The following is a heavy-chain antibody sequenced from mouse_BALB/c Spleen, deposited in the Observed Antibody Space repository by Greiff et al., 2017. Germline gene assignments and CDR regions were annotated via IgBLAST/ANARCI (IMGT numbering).Heavy chain of an antibody. CDR1: GFTFSSYA. D-gene: IGHD4-1*01. V-gene: IGHV5-9-4*01. CDR2: ISSGGSYT. CDR3: ARERTMGRWGFDY. Sequence: EVQVVESGGGLVKPGGSLKLSCAASGFTFSSYAMSWVRQSPEKRLEWVAEISSGGSYTYYPDTVTGRFTISRDNAKNTLYLEMSSLRSEDTAMYYCARERTMGRWGFDYWGQGTTLTVSS. J-gene: IGHJ2*01.